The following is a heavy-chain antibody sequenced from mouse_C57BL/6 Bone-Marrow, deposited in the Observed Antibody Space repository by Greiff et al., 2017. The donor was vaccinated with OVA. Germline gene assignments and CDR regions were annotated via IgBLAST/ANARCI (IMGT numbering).Heavy chain of an antibody. CDR3: ARGSDD. CDR2: IYPRSGNT. J-gene: IGHJ2*01. Sequence: VQLQQSGAELARPGASVKLSCKASGYTFTSYGISWVKQRTGQGLEWIGEIYPRSGNTYYNEKFKGKATLTADKSSSTAYMELRSLTSEDSAVYFCARGSDDWGQGTTLTVSS. CDR1: GYTFTSYG. V-gene: IGHV1-81*01.